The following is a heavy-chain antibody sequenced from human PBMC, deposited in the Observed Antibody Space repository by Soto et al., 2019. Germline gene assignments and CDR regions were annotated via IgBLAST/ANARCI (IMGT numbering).Heavy chain of an antibody. J-gene: IGHJ6*02. CDR2: INHSGST. D-gene: IGHD5-12*01. CDR1: GGSFSGYY. Sequence: PSETLSLTCAVYGGSFSGYYWSWIRQPPGKGLEWIGEINHSGSTNYNPSLKSRVTISVDTSKNQFSLKLSSVTAADTAVYYCARIVATIYYYYGMDVWGQGTTVT. V-gene: IGHV4-34*01. CDR3: ARIVATIYYYYGMDV.